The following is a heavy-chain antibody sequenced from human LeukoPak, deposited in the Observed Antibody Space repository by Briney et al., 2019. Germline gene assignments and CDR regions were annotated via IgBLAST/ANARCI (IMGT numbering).Heavy chain of an antibody. CDR3: ATAGTPQFDY. D-gene: IGHD1-1*01. V-gene: IGHV3-30-3*01. CDR2: ISYDGSNK. Sequence: GGSLRLSCAASGFTFSSYAVHWVRQAPGKGLEWVALISYDGSNKWYADSVKGRFTISRDNSKNTLYLQMNSLRAEDTAVYYCATAGTPQFDYWGQGTLVTVSS. CDR1: GFTFSSYA. J-gene: IGHJ4*02.